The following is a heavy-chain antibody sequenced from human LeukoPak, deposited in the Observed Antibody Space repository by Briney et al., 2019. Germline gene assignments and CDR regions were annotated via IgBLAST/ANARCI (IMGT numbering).Heavy chain of an antibody. J-gene: IGHJ4*02. D-gene: IGHD2-2*01. Sequence: PGGSLRLSCTASGFTFGDYAMSWVRQAPGKGLEWVGFIRSKAYGGTTEYAASVKGRFTISRDDSKSIAYLQMNSLKTEDTAVYYCTRGDYCSSTSCSQHQPFDYWGQGTLVTVSS. V-gene: IGHV3-49*04. CDR3: TRGDYCSSTSCSQHQPFDY. CDR1: GFTFGDYA. CDR2: IRSKAYGGTT.